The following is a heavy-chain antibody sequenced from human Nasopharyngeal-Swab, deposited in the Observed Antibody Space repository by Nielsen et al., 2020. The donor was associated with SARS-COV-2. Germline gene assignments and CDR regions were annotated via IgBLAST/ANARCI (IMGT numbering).Heavy chain of an antibody. D-gene: IGHD3-16*01. J-gene: IGHJ5*02. CDR2: IYYSGST. CDR3: ARAPLRFWFDP. V-gene: IGHV4-39*07. Sequence: SETLSLTCTVSGGSISSSSYYWGWIRQPPGKGLEWIGSIYYSGSTYYNPSLKSRVTISVDTSKNQFSLKLSSVTAADTAVYYCARAPLRFWFDPWGQGTLVTVSS. CDR1: GGSISSSSYY.